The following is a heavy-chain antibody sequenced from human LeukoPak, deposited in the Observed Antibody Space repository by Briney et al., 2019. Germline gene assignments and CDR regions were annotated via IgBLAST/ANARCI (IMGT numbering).Heavy chain of an antibody. Sequence: PSETLSLTCTVSGGSISSSSYYWGWIRQPPGKGLEWIGSIYYSGSTYYNPSLKSRVTISVDTSKNQFSLKLSSVTAADTAVYYCARDSRIVVVIHDAFDIWGQGTMVTVSS. CDR1: GGSISSSSYY. CDR2: IYYSGST. J-gene: IGHJ3*02. V-gene: IGHV4-39*07. D-gene: IGHD3-22*01. CDR3: ARDSRIVVVIHDAFDI.